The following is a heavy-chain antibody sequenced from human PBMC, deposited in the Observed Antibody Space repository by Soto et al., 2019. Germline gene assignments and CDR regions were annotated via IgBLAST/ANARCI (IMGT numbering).Heavy chain of an antibody. J-gene: IGHJ5*02. V-gene: IGHV1-18*01. CDR2: ISAYNGNT. CDR3: ARVEYGDYNWFDP. CDR1: GGTFSSYA. Sequence: QVQLVQSGAEVKKPGSSVRVSCKASGGTFSSYAISWVRQAPGQGLEWMGWISAYNGNTNYAQKLQGRVTMNTDTSTSTAYMELRSLRSDDTAVYYCARVEYGDYNWFDPWGQGTLVTVSS. D-gene: IGHD4-17*01.